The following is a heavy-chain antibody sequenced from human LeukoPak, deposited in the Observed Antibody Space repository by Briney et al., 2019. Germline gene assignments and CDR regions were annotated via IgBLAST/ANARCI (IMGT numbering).Heavy chain of an antibody. Sequence: GVLRLSCAASGFTFSSYSMNWIRQAPGKGLEWVSSISSSTSYIYYADSVKGRFTISRDNAKNSLYLQMNSLRAEDTALYYCAKDRQWGSGSYWYFDLWGRGTLVTVSS. CDR2: ISSSTSYI. V-gene: IGHV3-21*04. D-gene: IGHD6-19*01. CDR1: GFTFSSYS. CDR3: AKDRQWGSGSYWYFDL. J-gene: IGHJ2*01.